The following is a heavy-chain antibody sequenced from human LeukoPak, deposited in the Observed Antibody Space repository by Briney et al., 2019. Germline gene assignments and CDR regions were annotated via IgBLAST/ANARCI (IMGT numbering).Heavy chain of an antibody. CDR2: INPNSGGT. Sequence: GASVKVPCKASGYTFIGYYMQWVRQAPGQGLEWMGWINPNSGGTNYAQKFQGRVTMTRDTSISTVYMELSRLRSDDTAVYYCARAHTIKANDYWGQGTLVTVSS. J-gene: IGHJ4*02. V-gene: IGHV1-2*02. CDR1: GYTFIGYY. CDR3: ARAHTIKANDY. D-gene: IGHD5-24*01.